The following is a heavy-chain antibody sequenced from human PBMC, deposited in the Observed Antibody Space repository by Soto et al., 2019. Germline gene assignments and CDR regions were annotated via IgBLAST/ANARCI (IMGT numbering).Heavy chain of an antibody. CDR1: GGSISSYY. Sequence: SETLSLTCTVSGGSISSYYWSWIRQPPGKGLEWIGYIYYSGNTNYNPSLKSRVTISVDTSKNQFSLKLSSVTAAETAVYYCARLNPRRYFDYWGQGTLVTVSS. J-gene: IGHJ4*02. CDR3: ARLNPRRYFDY. CDR2: IYYSGNT. V-gene: IGHV4-59*01.